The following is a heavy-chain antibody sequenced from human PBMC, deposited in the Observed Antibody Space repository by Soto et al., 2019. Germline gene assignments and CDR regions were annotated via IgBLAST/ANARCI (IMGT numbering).Heavy chain of an antibody. CDR3: ATSPSYSSSWYGTY. Sequence: VSCKVSGYTLTELSMHWVRQAPGKGLEWMGGFDPEDGETIYAQKFQGRVTMTEDTSTDTAYMELSSLRSEDTAVYYCATSPSYSSSWYGTYWGQGTLVTVSS. V-gene: IGHV1-24*01. CDR2: FDPEDGET. J-gene: IGHJ4*02. CDR1: GYTLTELS. D-gene: IGHD6-13*01.